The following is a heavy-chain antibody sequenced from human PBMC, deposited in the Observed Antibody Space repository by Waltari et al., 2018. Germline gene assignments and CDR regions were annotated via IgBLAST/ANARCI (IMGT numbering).Heavy chain of an antibody. Sequence: EVQLVESGGGLVQPGGSLRLSCAASGFPFSSYWMHWVRQAPGKGLVWVSRINGDGGSTSYADSVKGRFTISRDNANNTLYLQMNSLRAEDTAVYYCTRTRYCSTTNCQVDWFDPWGQGTLVTVSS. CDR2: INGDGGST. V-gene: IGHV3-74*01. CDR3: TRTRYCSTTNCQVDWFDP. D-gene: IGHD2-2*01. CDR1: GFPFSSYW. J-gene: IGHJ5*02.